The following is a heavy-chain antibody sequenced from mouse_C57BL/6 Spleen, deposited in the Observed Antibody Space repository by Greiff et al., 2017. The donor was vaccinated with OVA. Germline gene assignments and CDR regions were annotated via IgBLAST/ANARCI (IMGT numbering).Heavy chain of an antibody. CDR1: GYAFSSSW. CDR3: ARGGWLLHYFDY. CDR2: IYPGDGDT. D-gene: IGHD2-3*01. V-gene: IGHV1-82*01. Sequence: VQLQQSGPELVKPGASVKISCKAPGYAFSSSWMNWVKQRPGKGLEWIGRIYPGDGDTNYNGKFKGKATLTADKSSSTAYMQLSSLTSEDSAVYFCARGGWLLHYFDYWGQGTTLTVSS. J-gene: IGHJ2*01.